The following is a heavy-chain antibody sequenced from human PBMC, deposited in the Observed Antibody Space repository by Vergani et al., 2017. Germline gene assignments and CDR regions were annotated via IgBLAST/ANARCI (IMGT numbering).Heavy chain of an antibody. V-gene: IGHV4-59*01. CDR1: GGSISGYY. J-gene: IGHJ4*02. CDR2: IYYSESP. D-gene: IGHD3-10*01. CDR3: ARTFGSGSYYSFDY. Sequence: QVQLQESGPGLVKPSETLSLTCTVSGGSISGYYWSWIRQPPGKGLEWIGYIYYSESPNYNPSLKSRVTISGDTSKNQFSLNLSSVTAADTAVFYCARTFGSGSYYSFDYWGQGTLVTVSS.